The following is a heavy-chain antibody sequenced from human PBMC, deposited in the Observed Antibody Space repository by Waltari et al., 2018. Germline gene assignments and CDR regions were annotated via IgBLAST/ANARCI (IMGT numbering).Heavy chain of an antibody. D-gene: IGHD3-10*01. CDR2: PHHSGST. CDR1: GFPISSGDY. V-gene: IGHV4-38-2*02. Sequence: QVQLQESGRGLVRPWETLSPTCTVSGFPISSGDYWGWLRQPPGKGLEWIATPHHSGSTYYSPSLKSRATISVDTSKNQFSLKMTSVTAADTAVYYCAKRGGTSPFGYWGQGTLVTVSS. CDR3: AKRGGTSPFGY. J-gene: IGHJ4*02.